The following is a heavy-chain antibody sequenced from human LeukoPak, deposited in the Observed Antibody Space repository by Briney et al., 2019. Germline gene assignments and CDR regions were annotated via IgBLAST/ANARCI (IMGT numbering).Heavy chain of an antibody. CDR3: ARGLTYYDILTAYYTFPYFDY. D-gene: IGHD3-9*01. J-gene: IGHJ4*02. Sequence: PSETLSLTCTVSGGSISSHYWSWIRQPPGRGLEWIGYIYYSGTTNYNPSLKSRVTISVDTSKNQFFLKLSSVTAADTAVYYCARGLTYYDILTAYYTFPYFDYWGQGTLVTVSS. CDR1: GGSISSHY. CDR2: IYYSGTT. V-gene: IGHV4-59*11.